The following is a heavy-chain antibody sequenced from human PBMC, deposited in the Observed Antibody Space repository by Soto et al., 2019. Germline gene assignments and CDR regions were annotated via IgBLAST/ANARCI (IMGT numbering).Heavy chain of an antibody. Sequence: SVKVSCKASGFTFTSSAMQWVRQARGQRLEWIGWIVVGSGNANYAQKFQERVTITRDMSTSTAYMELSSLRSEDTAVYYCAAESHTVTSYYYYYMDVWGKGTTVTVSS. CDR1: GFTFTSSA. D-gene: IGHD4-17*01. CDR3: AAESHTVTSYYYYYMDV. CDR2: IVVGSGNA. J-gene: IGHJ6*03. V-gene: IGHV1-58*02.